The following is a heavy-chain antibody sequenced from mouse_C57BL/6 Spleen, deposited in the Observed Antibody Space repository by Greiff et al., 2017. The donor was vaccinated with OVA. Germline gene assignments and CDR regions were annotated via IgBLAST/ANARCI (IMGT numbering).Heavy chain of an antibody. CDR1: GYTFTDYE. D-gene: IGHD1-1*01. J-gene: IGHJ4*01. V-gene: IGHV1-15*01. Sequence: LVESGAELVRPGASVTLSCKASGYTFTDYEMHWVKQTPVHGLEWIGAIDPETGGTAYNQKFKGKAILTADKSSSTAYMELRSLTSEDSAVYYCTRGDSYGSTYAMDYWGQGTSVTVSS. CDR3: TRGDSYGSTYAMDY. CDR2: IDPETGGT.